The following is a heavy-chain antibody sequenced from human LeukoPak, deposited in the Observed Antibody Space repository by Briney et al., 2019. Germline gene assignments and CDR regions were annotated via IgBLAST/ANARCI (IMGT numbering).Heavy chain of an antibody. J-gene: IGHJ2*01. Sequence: PSETLSLTCTVSGGSISSGSSDYYWGWIRQPPGKGLDWIGSISDSGRTYYSPSLKSRVTVSVDTSKNQFSLNLSSVTAADTAVYYCARQFGSGLWYFDLWGRGTLVTVSS. V-gene: IGHV4-39*01. CDR1: GGSISSGSSDYY. CDR2: ISDSGRT. D-gene: IGHD3-10*01. CDR3: ARQFGSGLWYFDL.